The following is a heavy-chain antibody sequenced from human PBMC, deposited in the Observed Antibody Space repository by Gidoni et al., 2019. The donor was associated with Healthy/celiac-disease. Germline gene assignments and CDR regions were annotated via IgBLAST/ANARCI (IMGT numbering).Heavy chain of an antibody. CDR2: IYYSGST. V-gene: IGHV4-39*01. Sequence: QLQLQESGPGLVKPSETLSLTCPVSGGSISSRSYYWGWIRQPPGKGLEWIGSIYYSGSTYYNPSLKSRVTISVDTSKNQFSLKLSSVTAADTAVYYCAGGVVVPAATGFGAIFDYWGQGTLVTVSS. CDR1: GGSISSRSYY. CDR3: AGGVVVPAATGFGAIFDY. D-gene: IGHD2-2*01. J-gene: IGHJ4*02.